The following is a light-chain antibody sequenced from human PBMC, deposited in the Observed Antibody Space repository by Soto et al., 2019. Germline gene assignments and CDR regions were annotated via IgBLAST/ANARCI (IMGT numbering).Light chain of an antibody. V-gene: IGKV3-11*01. CDR2: DAS. Sequence: EIVLTQSPATLSLSPGERATLSCRASQSVSSYLAWYQQRPGQPPRLLIYDASNRATGIPARFSGSGPGTDFTLTISSLEPEDFAIYYCQQRSGWPPLFTFGPGTKVDI. CDR1: QSVSSY. J-gene: IGKJ3*01. CDR3: QQRSGWPPLFT.